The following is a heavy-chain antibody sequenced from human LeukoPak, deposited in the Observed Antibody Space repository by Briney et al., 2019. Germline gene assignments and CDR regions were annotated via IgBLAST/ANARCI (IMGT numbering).Heavy chain of an antibody. V-gene: IGHV3-23*01. CDR3: AKGCGVYDFWSGYYPDAFDI. Sequence: GGSLRLSCAASGFTFSSYEMNWVRQAPGKGLEWVSAISGSGGSTYYADSVKGRFTISRDNSKNTLYLQMNSLRAEDTAVYYCAKGCGVYDFWSGYYPDAFDIWGQGTMVTVSS. CDR2: ISGSGGST. D-gene: IGHD3-3*01. CDR1: GFTFSSYE. J-gene: IGHJ3*02.